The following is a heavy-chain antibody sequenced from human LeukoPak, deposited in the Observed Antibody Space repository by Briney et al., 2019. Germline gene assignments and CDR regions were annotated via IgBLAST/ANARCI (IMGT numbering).Heavy chain of an antibody. J-gene: IGHJ5*02. Sequence: SSETLSLTCTVSGGSIRNYYWSWIRQPPGKGLEWIGYIYYSGSTNYNPSLKSRVTISVDTSKNQFSLKLSSVTAADTAVYYCARLGGLLWFGDQHRLDPWGQGTLVTVSS. V-gene: IGHV4-59*08. CDR3: ARLGGLLWFGDQHRLDP. CDR1: GGSIRNYY. D-gene: IGHD3-10*01. CDR2: IYYSGST.